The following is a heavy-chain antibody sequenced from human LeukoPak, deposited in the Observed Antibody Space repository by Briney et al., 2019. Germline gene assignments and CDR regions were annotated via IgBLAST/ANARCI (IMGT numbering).Heavy chain of an antibody. V-gene: IGHV1-46*01. CDR1: GGTFSSYA. Sequence: ASVKVSCKASGGTFSSYAISWVRQAPGQGLEWMGIINPSGGSTSYAQKFQGRVTMTRDTSTSTVYMELSSLRSEDTAVYYCARSTYYYDSSGYFPRGDFDYWGQGTLVTVSS. CDR3: ARSTYYYDSSGYFPRGDFDY. D-gene: IGHD3-22*01. J-gene: IGHJ4*02. CDR2: INPSGGST.